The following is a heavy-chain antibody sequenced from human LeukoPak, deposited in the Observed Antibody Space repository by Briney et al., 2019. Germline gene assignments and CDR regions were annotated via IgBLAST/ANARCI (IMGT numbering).Heavy chain of an antibody. J-gene: IGHJ4*02. CDR1: GGSISSSNW. CDR3: ARQTGSGLFILP. Sequence: SETLSLTCAVSGGSISSSNWWSWVRQPPGKGLEWIGRIFHTGTTDYKTSLKGRVTISVDKSKNQFSLKLTSVTAADTAVYYCARQTGSGLFILPGGQGTLVTVSS. V-gene: IGHV4-4*02. CDR2: IFHTGTT. D-gene: IGHD3/OR15-3a*01.